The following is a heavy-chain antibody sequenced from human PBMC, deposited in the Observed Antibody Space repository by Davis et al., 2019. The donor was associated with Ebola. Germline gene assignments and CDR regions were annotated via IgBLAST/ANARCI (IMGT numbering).Heavy chain of an antibody. V-gene: IGHV3-73*01. CDR2: IRSKANSYAT. D-gene: IGHD3-10*01. J-gene: IGHJ4*02. CDR1: GFTFSSYA. Sequence: GESLKISCAASGFTFSSYAMHWVRQASGKGLEWVGRIRSKANSYATAYAASVKGRFTISRDDSKNTAYLQMNSLKTEDTAVYYCTGSGEVDYWGQGTLVTVSS. CDR3: TGSGEVDY.